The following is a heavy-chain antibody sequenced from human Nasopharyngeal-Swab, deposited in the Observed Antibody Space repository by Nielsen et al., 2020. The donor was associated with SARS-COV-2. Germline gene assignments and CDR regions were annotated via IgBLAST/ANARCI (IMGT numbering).Heavy chain of an antibody. CDR1: GDSVSSSNAA. CDR2: TYYRSKWYN. V-gene: IGHV6-1*01. CDR3: ARRQMGAHAFDI. D-gene: IGHD3-16*01. J-gene: IGHJ3*02. Sequence: SQTLSLTCAISGDSVSSSNAAWNWLRQSPSRGLEWLGRTYYRSKWYNEYAASVKIRVTINPDTSKNQISLQVNSMTAADTAVYYCARRQMGAHAFDIWGQGTMVTVSS.